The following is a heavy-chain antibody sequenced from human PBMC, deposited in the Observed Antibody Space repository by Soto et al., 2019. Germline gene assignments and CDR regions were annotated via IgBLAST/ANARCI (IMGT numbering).Heavy chain of an antibody. CDR3: ARNGIAVAGNYYYYGMDV. D-gene: IGHD6-19*01. CDR1: GYTFTSYG. CDR2: ISAYNGNT. J-gene: IGHJ6*02. V-gene: IGHV1-18*04. Sequence: GASVKVSCKASGYTFTSYGISWVRQAPGQGLEWMEWISAYNGNTNYAQKLQGRVTMTTDTSTSTAYMELRSLRSDDTAVYYCARNGIAVAGNYYYYGMDVWGQGTTVTVSS.